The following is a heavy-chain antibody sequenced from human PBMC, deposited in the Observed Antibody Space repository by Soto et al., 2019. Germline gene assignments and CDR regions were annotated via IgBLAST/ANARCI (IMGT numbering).Heavy chain of an antibody. CDR1: GFTVDSNY. Sequence: HPGGSLRLSCAVSGFTVDSNYMGWVRQAPGKGLEWVAVMRDTGRTNYADFVEGRFTISRDDSKNMVFLQMNSLRAGDTAVYYCARDDYGLDVWGQGTTVTVS. V-gene: IGHV3-53*01. J-gene: IGHJ6*02. CDR3: ARDDYGLDV. CDR2: MRDTGRT.